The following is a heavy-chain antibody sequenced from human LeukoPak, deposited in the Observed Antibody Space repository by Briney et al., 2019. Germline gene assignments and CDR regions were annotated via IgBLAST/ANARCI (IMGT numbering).Heavy chain of an antibody. Sequence: GGSLRLSCAASGFIFSSYWMSWVRQAPGKGLEWVANIKQDGSEKYYVDSVKGRFTISRDNTKNSLYLQMNSLRAEDTAVYYCARKYSSSWYYYYYMDVWGKGTTVTVSS. J-gene: IGHJ6*03. CDR1: GFIFSSYW. CDR2: IKQDGSEK. V-gene: IGHV3-7*01. CDR3: ARKYSSSWYYYYYMDV. D-gene: IGHD6-13*01.